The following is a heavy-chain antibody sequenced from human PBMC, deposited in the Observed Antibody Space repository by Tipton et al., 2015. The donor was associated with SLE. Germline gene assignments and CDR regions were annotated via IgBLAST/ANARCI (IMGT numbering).Heavy chain of an antibody. CDR3: ARDRGGLVDTGMIEY. CDR2: IGWNSGSI. Sequence: RSLRLSCAASGSTFKNYAMHWVRQVPGKGLEWVSGIGWNSGSIGYADSVKGRFTISRDNAKDSLYLQMNSLRVEDTALYYCARDRGGLVDTGMIEYWGQGTLVTVSS. V-gene: IGHV3-9*01. D-gene: IGHD5-18*01. J-gene: IGHJ4*02. CDR1: GSTFKNYA.